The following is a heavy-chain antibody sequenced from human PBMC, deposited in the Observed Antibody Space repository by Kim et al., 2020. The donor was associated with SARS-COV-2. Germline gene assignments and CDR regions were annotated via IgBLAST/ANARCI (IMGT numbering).Heavy chain of an antibody. Sequence: SETLSLTCAVSGGSISSSNWWSWVRQPPGKGLEWFGVIYHSGSTNYNPSLKSRVTISVDKSKNQFSLKLSSVTAADTAVYYCARAHTPLGAYWYFEHWGRGTLVTVSS. D-gene: IGHD3-16*01. CDR3: ARAHTPLGAYWYFEH. CDR2: IYHSGST. J-gene: IGHJ2*01. V-gene: IGHV4-4*02. CDR1: GGSISSSNW.